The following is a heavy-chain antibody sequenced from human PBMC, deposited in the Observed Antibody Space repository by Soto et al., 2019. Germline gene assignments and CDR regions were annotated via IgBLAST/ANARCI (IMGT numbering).Heavy chain of an antibody. CDR2: INHSGST. D-gene: IGHD3-3*01. Sequence: ASETLSLTCAVYGGSFSGYYWRWIRQPPGKGLEWSGEINHSGSTNYNPNLKSRVTISVDTYKNQFSLKLSTVTAADTAVYYCARVVEKGTNYDFGSGYYTHYYYGMDVWGQGTTVTVYS. CDR3: ARVVEKGTNYDFGSGYYTHYYYGMDV. CDR1: GGSFSGYY. V-gene: IGHV4-34*01. J-gene: IGHJ6*02.